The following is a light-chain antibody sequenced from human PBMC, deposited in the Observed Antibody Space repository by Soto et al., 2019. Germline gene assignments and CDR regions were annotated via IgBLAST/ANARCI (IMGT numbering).Light chain of an antibody. CDR3: SSYTISSTVI. CDR1: SSDVGGYNF. J-gene: IGLJ2*01. CDR2: DVR. V-gene: IGLV2-14*03. Sequence: QSALTQPASVSGSPGQSITISCTGTSSDVGGYNFVSWYQQHPGKAPKFIIYDVRNRPPGVSNRFSGSRSGNTASLTISGLQAEDEADYYCSSYTISSTVIFGGGTKLTVL.